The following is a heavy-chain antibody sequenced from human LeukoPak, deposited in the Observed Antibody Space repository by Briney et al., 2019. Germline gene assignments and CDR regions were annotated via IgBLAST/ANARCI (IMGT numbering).Heavy chain of an antibody. D-gene: IGHD2-21*01. J-gene: IGHJ5*02. CDR3: ARELVVESNWFDP. CDR2: ISYDGSNK. CDR1: GFTFSSYG. V-gene: IGHV3-30*03. Sequence: GGSLRLSCAASGFTFSSYGMHWVRQAPGKGLEWVAVISYDGSNKYYADSVKGRFTISRDNSKNTLYLQMNSLRAEDTAVYYCARELVVESNWFDPWGQGTLVTVSS.